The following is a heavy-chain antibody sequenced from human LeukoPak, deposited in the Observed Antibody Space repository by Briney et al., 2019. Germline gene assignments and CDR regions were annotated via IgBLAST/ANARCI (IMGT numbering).Heavy chain of an antibody. CDR2: ISWDGGST. D-gene: IGHD5-24*01. V-gene: IGHV3-43D*03. J-gene: IGHJ4*02. CDR1: GFTFDDYA. CDR3: AKDSDYRDGYNSGFDY. Sequence: GGSLRLSCTASGFTFDDYAMHWVRQAPGKGLEWVSLISWDGGSTYYADSVKGRFIISRDNSKNSLYLQMNSLRAEDTALYYCAKDSDYRDGYNSGFDYWGQGTLVTVSS.